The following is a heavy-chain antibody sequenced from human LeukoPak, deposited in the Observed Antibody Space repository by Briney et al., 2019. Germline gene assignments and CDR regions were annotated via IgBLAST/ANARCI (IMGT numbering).Heavy chain of an antibody. CDR2: ISYDGSNK. CDR3: ARASAYDFWSGVDWYYMDV. D-gene: IGHD3-3*01. CDR1: GFTFSSYA. J-gene: IGHJ6*03. V-gene: IGHV3-30*04. Sequence: PGGSLRLSCAASGFTFSSYAMHWVRQAPGKGLEWVAVISYDGSNKYYADSVKGRFTISRDNSKNTLYLQMNSLRAEDTAVYYCARASAYDFWSGVDWYYMDVWGKGTTVTVSS.